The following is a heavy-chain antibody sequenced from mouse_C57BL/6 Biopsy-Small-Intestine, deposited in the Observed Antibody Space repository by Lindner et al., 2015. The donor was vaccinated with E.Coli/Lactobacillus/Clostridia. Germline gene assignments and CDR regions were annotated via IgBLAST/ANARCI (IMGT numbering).Heavy chain of an antibody. CDR2: INPNYGTT. V-gene: IGHV1-39*01. D-gene: IGHD2-3*01. J-gene: IGHJ3*01. CDR1: GYSFTDYN. CDR3: AKTQIYDGYYLAY. Sequence: VQLQESGPELVKPGASVKISCKASGYSFTDYNMNWVKQSNGKSLEWIGVINPNYGTTSYNQKFKGKATLTVDQPSSTAYMQLNSLTSEDSAVYYCAKTQIYDGYYLAYWGQGTLVTVSA.